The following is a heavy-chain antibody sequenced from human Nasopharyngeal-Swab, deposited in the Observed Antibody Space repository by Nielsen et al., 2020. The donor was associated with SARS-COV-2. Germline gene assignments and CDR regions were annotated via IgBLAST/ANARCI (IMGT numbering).Heavy chain of an antibody. V-gene: IGHV3-21*03. D-gene: IGHD2-2*01. Sequence: GGSLRLSCKASGFMFNSFSMNWVRQAPGQGLEWVASISSSSNYIHYVDSVKGRFTISRDNVKNSLYLQMDNLRAEDTAMYYCTSPLVDSSSSSDYWGQGTLVTVSS. J-gene: IGHJ4*02. CDR3: TSPLVDSSSSSDY. CDR2: ISSSSNYI. CDR1: GFMFNSFS.